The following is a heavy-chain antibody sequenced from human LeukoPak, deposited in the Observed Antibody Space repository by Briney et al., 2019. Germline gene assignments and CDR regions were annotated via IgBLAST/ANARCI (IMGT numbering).Heavy chain of an antibody. D-gene: IGHD4-17*01. V-gene: IGHV3-30*18. CDR2: ISSDGSNK. J-gene: IGHJ3*02. CDR3: AKDPSSGGNYGDFETGAFDI. CDR1: GFTFSSYG. Sequence: GGSLRLSCAASGFTFSSYGMHWVRQAPGKGLEWVAVISSDGSNKYYADSVKGRFTISRDNSKNTLYLQMNSLRAEDTAVYYCAKDPSSGGNYGDFETGAFDIWGQGTMVTVSS.